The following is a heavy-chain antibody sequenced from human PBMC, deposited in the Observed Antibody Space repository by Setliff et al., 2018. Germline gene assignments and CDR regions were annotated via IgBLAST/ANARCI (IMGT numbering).Heavy chain of an antibody. Sequence: PGGSLRLSCVGSGFGFSDAWMTWVRQAPGKGLEWVGHIKSKAYGGTADYAGPVKGRITVSRDDSKNTLYLDLNSLQIEDTAVYYCTTAGSSDWVPIAYWGQGTLVTVSS. CDR3: TTAGSSDWVPIAY. V-gene: IGHV3-15*05. D-gene: IGHD3-10*01. J-gene: IGHJ4*02. CDR2: IKSKAYGGTA. CDR1: GFGFSDAW.